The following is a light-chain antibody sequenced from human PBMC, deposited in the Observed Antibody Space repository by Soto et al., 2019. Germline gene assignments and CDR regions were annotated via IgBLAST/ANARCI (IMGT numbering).Light chain of an antibody. V-gene: IGLV1-40*01. Sequence: QSVLTQSPSVSGAPGQRVNISCTGSSSNIGAGYDVHWYQQLPGTAPKLLIYGNSNRPSGVPDRFSGSKSGTSASLAITGLQAEDEADYYCQSYDSSLSVVFGGGTKVTVL. J-gene: IGLJ2*01. CDR3: QSYDSSLSVV. CDR2: GNS. CDR1: SSNIGAGYD.